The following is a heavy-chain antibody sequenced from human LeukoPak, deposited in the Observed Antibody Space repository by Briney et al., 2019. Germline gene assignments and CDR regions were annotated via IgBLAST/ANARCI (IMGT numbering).Heavy chain of an antibody. CDR1: GFTFSNHW. CDR3: AKDYSTYYYGSGRSFYFDY. J-gene: IGHJ4*02. V-gene: IGHV3-30*02. Sequence: GGSLRLSCVASGFTFSNHWMHWVRQAPGKGLEWVAFIRYDGSNKYYADSVKGRFTISRDNSKNTLYLQMNSLRAEDTAVYYCAKDYSTYYYGSGRSFYFDYWGQGTLVTVSS. D-gene: IGHD3-10*01. CDR2: IRYDGSNK.